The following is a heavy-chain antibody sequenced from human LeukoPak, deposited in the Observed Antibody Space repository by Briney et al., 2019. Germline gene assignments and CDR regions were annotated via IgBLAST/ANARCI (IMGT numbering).Heavy chain of an antibody. CDR2: IKQDGSEK. Sequence: PGGSLRLSCAASGFTFSSYGMSWVRQAPGKGLEWVANIKQDGSEKYYVDSVKGRFTISKDNAKNSLYLQMNSLRAEDTAVYYCTSANYGPAYWGQGTLVTVSS. CDR1: GFTFSSYG. V-gene: IGHV3-7*01. D-gene: IGHD5-24*01. J-gene: IGHJ4*02. CDR3: TSANYGPAY.